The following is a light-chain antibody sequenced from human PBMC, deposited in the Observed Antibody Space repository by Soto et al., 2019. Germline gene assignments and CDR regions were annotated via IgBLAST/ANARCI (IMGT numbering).Light chain of an antibody. J-gene: IGLJ1*01. V-gene: IGLV1-47*02. CDR1: SSNIGSNY. CDR2: SNN. CDR3: CLYIGATTYV. Sequence: QSVLTQPPSASGTPGQRVTISCSGSSSNIGSNYVYWYQQLPGTAPKLLIYSNNQRPSGVPDRFSGSKSGTSASLAISGLRSEDEADYYCCLYIGATTYVFGTGTKLTVL.